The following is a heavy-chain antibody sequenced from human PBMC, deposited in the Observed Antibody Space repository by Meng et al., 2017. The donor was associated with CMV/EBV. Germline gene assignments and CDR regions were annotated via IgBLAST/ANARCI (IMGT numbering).Heavy chain of an antibody. CDR2: IYPGESDT. CDR1: YSFTGYW. Sequence: YSFTGYWVGWVRPMPRKGLEWMGIIYPGESDTRYSPSFQGQVTISADKSISTAYLQWSSLKASDTAMYYCARRSEYSGSYQGGWFDPWGQGTLVTVSS. D-gene: IGHD1-26*01. CDR3: ARRSEYSGSYQGGWFDP. J-gene: IGHJ5*02. V-gene: IGHV5-51*01.